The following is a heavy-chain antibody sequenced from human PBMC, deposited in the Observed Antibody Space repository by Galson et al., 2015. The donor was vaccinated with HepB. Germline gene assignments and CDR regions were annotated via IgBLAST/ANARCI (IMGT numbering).Heavy chain of an antibody. CDR3: ARESRPPNYGMDV. CDR2: ISSSSSYI. J-gene: IGHJ6*02. CDR1: GFTFSSYS. V-gene: IGHV3-21*01. Sequence: SLRLSCAASGFTFSSYSMNWVRQAPGKGLEWVSSISSSSSYIYYADSVKGRFTISRDNAKNSLYLQMNSLRAEDTAVYYCARESRPPNYGMDVWGQGTTVTVSS.